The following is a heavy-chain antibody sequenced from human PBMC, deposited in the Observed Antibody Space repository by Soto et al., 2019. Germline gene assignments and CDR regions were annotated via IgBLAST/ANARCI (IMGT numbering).Heavy chain of an antibody. J-gene: IGHJ4*02. CDR3: AGEYCSGGSCYGTDY. CDR1: GYRFNTYG. Sequence: QVQLVQSGAEVKKPGASVKVSCKASGYRFNTYGISWVRQAPGQGLEWMGWISAKNDNAKYAQNFQGRVTMTTDTSTNTGYMELRSLRSDDTAVYYCAGEYCSGGSCYGTDYWGQGTLVTVSS. V-gene: IGHV1-18*01. D-gene: IGHD2-15*01. CDR2: ISAKNDNA.